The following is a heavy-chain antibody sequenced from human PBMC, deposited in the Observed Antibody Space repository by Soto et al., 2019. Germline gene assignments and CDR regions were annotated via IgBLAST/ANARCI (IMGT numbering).Heavy chain of an antibody. CDR2: INGDGSNT. CDR1: GFTFSSYS. Sequence: GGSLRLSCAASGFTFSSYSMNWVRQAPGKGLEWVSYINGDGSNTNHAHFVKGRFTISRDNAKNTLYLQINSLRAEDTAVYYCVRSITTLTIDWLDPWGRGTQVTVSS. CDR3: VRSITTLTIDWLDP. J-gene: IGHJ5*02. V-gene: IGHV3-74*01. D-gene: IGHD3-10*02.